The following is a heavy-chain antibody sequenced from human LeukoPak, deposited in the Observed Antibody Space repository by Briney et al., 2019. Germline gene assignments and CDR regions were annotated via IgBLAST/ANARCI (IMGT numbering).Heavy chain of an antibody. CDR2: ICASGGGT. V-gene: IGHV3-23*01. Sequence: SGGSLRLSCAASGFTFSSYVMSWVRQAPGKGLEWVSAICASGGGTYYADSVKGRFTISRDNSKNTLYLQMNSLRAEDTAVYYCAKDRLSRSDSSGYYCDYWGQGTLVTVSS. CDR3: AKDRLSRSDSSGYYCDY. D-gene: IGHD3-22*01. CDR1: GFTFSSYV. J-gene: IGHJ4*02.